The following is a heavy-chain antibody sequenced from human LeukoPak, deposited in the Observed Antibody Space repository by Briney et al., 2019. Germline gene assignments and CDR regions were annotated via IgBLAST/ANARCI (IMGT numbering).Heavy chain of an antibody. CDR1: GFTFSGSA. D-gene: IGHD2-15*01. CDR2: IRSKANSYAT. CDR3: TRLRNCSGGSCSHGNWFDP. V-gene: IGHV3-73*01. J-gene: IGHJ5*02. Sequence: GGSLKLSCAASGFTFSGSAMHWVRQASGKGLEWVGRIRSKANSYATAYAASVKGRFTISRDDSKNTAYLQMNSPKTEDTAVYYSTRLRNCSGGSCSHGNWFDPWGQGTLVTVSS.